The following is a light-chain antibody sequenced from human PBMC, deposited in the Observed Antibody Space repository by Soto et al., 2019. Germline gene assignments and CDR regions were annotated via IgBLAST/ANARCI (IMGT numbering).Light chain of an antibody. Sequence: EVVLAQSPGTLSLSPGKRVTLSCRASQSVASSYLAWYQQKPGRAPRLLFYSASSRATGIPDRFSGSGSGTDFTLTISSLEPEDFAVYYCHHFGSLPETFGQETNVE. V-gene: IGKV3-20*01. CDR3: HHFGSLPET. CDR2: SAS. J-gene: IGKJ1*01. CDR1: QSVASSY.